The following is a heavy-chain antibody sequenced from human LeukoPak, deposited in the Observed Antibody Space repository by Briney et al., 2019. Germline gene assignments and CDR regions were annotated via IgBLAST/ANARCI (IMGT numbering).Heavy chain of an antibody. V-gene: IGHV1-69*02. CDR1: GGTFSSYT. J-gene: IGHJ3*02. CDR2: IIPILGIA. Sequence: SVKVSCKASGGTFSSYTISWVRQAPGQGPEWMGRIIPILGIANYAQKFQGRVTITADKSTSTAYMELSSLRSEDTAVYYCARASGGSYYGAFDIWGQGTMVTVSS. CDR3: ARASGGSYYGAFDI. D-gene: IGHD1-26*01.